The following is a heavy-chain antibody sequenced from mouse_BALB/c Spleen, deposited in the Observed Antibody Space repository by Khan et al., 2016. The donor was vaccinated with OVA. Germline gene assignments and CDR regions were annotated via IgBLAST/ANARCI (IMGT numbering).Heavy chain of an antibody. D-gene: IGHD2-14*01. J-gene: IGHJ3*01. V-gene: IGHV1-4*01. CDR3: VSEGANHRSDGWFDD. CDR1: GYTFTSYM. Sequence: QVQLKQSGAELARPGASLKMSCKASGYTFTSYMIHWVRQRPGLTLEWIGHINPSNDYTNYNQKFKDKATLIVDKSSSTAYIQLRSLTSEDSAAYYSVSEGANHRSDGWFDDWGQGTLVTVSA. CDR2: INPSNDYT.